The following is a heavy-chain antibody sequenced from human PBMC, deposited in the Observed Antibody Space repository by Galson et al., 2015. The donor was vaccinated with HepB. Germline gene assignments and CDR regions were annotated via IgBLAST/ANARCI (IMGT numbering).Heavy chain of an antibody. CDR3: ASRIAVADGGIDP. J-gene: IGHJ5*02. CDR2: IYYSGST. D-gene: IGHD6-19*01. V-gene: IGHV4-39*07. CDR1: GGSISSSSYY. Sequence: SETLSLTCTVSGGSISSSSYYWGWIRQPPGKGLEWIGSIYYSGSTYYNPSLKSRVTISVDTSKNQFSLKLSSVTAADTAVYYCASRIAVADGGIDPWGQGTLVTVSS.